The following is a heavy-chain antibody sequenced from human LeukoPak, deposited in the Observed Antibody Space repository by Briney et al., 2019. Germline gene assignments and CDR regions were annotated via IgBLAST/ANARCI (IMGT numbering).Heavy chain of an antibody. J-gene: IGHJ4*02. D-gene: IGHD7-27*01. CDR3: ARASRSWGFDY. CDR1: GFTFSSYG. CDR2: ISYDGSNK. Sequence: GGSLRLSCAASGFTFSSYGMHWVRQAPGKGLEWVAVISYDGSNKYYADSVKGRFTISRDNSKNSLYLQMDSLRSEDTAVYYCARASRSWGFDYWGPGTLVTVSS. V-gene: IGHV3-30*03.